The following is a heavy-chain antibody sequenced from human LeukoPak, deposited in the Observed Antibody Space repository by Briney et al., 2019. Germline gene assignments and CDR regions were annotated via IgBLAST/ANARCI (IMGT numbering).Heavy chain of an antibody. D-gene: IGHD3-22*01. Sequence: GASVKVSCKVSGYTLTELSMHWVRQAPGKGLEWMGGFDPEDGETIYAQKFQGRVTMTEVTSTDTAYMELSSLRSEDTAVYYCATTTYYYDSSGYSSLYFDYWGQGTLVTVSS. J-gene: IGHJ4*02. V-gene: IGHV1-24*01. CDR2: FDPEDGET. CDR3: ATTTYYYDSSGYSSLYFDY. CDR1: GYTLTELS.